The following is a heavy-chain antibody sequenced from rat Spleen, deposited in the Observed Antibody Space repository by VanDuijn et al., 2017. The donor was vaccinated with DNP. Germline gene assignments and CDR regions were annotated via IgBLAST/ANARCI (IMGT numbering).Heavy chain of an antibody. J-gene: IGHJ1*01. D-gene: IGHD1-12*02. Sequence: QVQLKESGPGLVQPSQTLSLTCTVSGFSLTRNSVHWVRQPPGKDLEWMGVIWNTGGTQYNSALKTRLSISKDTSKSQVFLKMNSLQTEDTAMYFCARYDYDGSSYPYWYFDFWGPGTMVTVSS. CDR3: ARYDYDGSSYPYWYFDF. CDR2: IWNTGGT. CDR1: GFSLTRNS. V-gene: IGHV2-1*01.